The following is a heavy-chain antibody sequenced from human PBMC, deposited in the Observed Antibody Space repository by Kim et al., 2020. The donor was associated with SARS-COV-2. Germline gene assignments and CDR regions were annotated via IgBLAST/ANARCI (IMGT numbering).Heavy chain of an antibody. J-gene: IGHJ6*02. Sequence: VKGRFPISRDNSKNTLYLQMNSLRAEDTAVYYCARDFYSNYPYYYYGMDVWGQGTTVTVSS. D-gene: IGHD4-4*01. V-gene: IGHV3-30*07. CDR3: ARDFYSNYPYYYYGMDV.